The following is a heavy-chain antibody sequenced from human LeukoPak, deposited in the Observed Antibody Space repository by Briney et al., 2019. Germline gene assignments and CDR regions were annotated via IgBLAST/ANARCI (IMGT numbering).Heavy chain of an antibody. Sequence: EASVKVSCKASGGTFSSYAMSWVRQAPGQGLEWMGGIIPIFGTANYAQKFQGRVTITADESTSTAYMELSSLRSEDTAVYYCARDKLRPSGYPNLYYYYGMDVWGQGTTVTVSS. J-gene: IGHJ6*02. CDR1: GGTFSSYA. D-gene: IGHD3-3*01. CDR3: ARDKLRPSGYPNLYYYYGMDV. CDR2: IIPIFGTA. V-gene: IGHV1-69*13.